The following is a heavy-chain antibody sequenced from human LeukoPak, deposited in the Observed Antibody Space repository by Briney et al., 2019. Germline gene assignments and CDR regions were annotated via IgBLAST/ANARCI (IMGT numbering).Heavy chain of an antibody. J-gene: IGHJ4*02. CDR1: GVSISSGNYY. Sequence: SETLSLTCTVSGVSISSGNYYWTWIRQYPGKGLEWIGCLHSSGSTSYNPTLKSRPSISLGTSKNQFSLRLSSVTAADTAFYYCVRDRGDYGGNPGYFDYWGQGTLVTVSS. CDR3: VRDRGDYGGNPGYFDY. V-gene: IGHV4-31*03. D-gene: IGHD4-23*01. CDR2: LHSSGST.